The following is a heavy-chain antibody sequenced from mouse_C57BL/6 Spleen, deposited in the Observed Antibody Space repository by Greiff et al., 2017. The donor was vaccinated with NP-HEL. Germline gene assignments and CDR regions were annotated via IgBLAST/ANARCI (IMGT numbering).Heavy chain of an antibody. Sequence: EVQLQQSGPELVKPGASVKIPCKASGYTFTDYNMDWVKQSHGKSLEWIGDINPNNGGTIYNQKFKGKATLTVDKSSSTAYMELRSLTSEDTAVYYCARVPYGNYGGWFAYWGQGTTLTVSS. V-gene: IGHV1-18*01. CDR2: INPNNGGT. J-gene: IGHJ2*01. CDR1: GYTFTDYN. CDR3: ARVPYGNYGGWFAY. D-gene: IGHD2-1*01.